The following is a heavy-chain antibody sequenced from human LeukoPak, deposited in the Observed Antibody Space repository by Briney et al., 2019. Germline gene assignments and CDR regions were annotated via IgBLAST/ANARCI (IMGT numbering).Heavy chain of an antibody. CDR2: IKQDGSEK. J-gene: IGHJ4*02. V-gene: IGHV3-7*03. Sequence: AGGSLRLSWAASGFTFSSYWMSWVRQAPGKGLEWVANIKQDGSEKYYMDSVKGRLTVSRDNAKNSVYLQMNSLRAEDTAVYYCATSRSFDYWGQGTLVTVSS. CDR1: GFTFSSYW. CDR3: ATSRSFDY.